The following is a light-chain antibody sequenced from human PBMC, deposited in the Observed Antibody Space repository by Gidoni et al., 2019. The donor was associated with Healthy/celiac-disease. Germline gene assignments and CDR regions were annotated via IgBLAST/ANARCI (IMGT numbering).Light chain of an antibody. CDR1: QSISSY. V-gene: IGKV1-39*01. J-gene: IGKJ2*03. Sequence: VTITCRASQSISSYLNWYQQKPGKAPKLLIYAASSLPSGVPSRFSGSGSGTDFTLTISSLQPEDFATYYCQQSYSTPPYSFGQGTKLEIK. CDR3: QQSYSTPPYS. CDR2: AAS.